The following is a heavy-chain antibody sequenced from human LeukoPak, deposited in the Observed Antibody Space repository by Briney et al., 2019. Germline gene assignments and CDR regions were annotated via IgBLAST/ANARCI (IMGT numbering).Heavy chain of an antibody. CDR1: GFTFSSYS. CDR2: ISSRSSYI. V-gene: IGHV3-21*01. CDR3: ARDLAAPKWFDP. Sequence: GGSLRLSRAASGFTFSSYSMNWVRQAPGKGLEWVSSISSRSSYIYYADSVKGRFTISRDNAKNSLYLQMNSLRAEDTAVYYCARDLAAPKWFDPWGQGTLVTVSS. D-gene: IGHD6-13*01. J-gene: IGHJ5*02.